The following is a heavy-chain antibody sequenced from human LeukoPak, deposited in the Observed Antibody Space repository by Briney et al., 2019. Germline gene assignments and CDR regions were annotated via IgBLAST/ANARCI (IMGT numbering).Heavy chain of an antibody. V-gene: IGHV4-59*01. CDR2: IYYSGST. J-gene: IGHJ4*02. CDR1: GGSISSYY. D-gene: IGHD3-10*01. Sequence: PSETLSLTCTVSGGSISSYYWSWIRQPPGKGLEWIGYIYYSGSTNYNPSLKSRVTISVDTSKNQFSLKLSSVTAADTAVYYCARADYYGRSDYWGQGALVSVSS. CDR3: ARADYYGRSDY.